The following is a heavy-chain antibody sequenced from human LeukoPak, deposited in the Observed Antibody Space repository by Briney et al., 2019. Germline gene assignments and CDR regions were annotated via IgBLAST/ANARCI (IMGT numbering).Heavy chain of an antibody. CDR2: ISGSGGST. Sequence: PGGSLRLSCAASGFTFNSYAMSWVRQAPGKGLEWVSAISGSGGSTYYADPVKGRFTISRDNSKDTLYLQMNSLRAEDTAVYYCAKDYSSGLFHSDYWGQGTLVTVSS. D-gene: IGHD6-19*01. V-gene: IGHV3-23*01. CDR3: AKDYSSGLFHSDY. J-gene: IGHJ4*02. CDR1: GFTFNSYA.